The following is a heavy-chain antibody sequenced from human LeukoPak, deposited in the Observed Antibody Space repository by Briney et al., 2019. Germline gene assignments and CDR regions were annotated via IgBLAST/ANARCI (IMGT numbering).Heavy chain of an antibody. CDR1: GFTFSSYW. CDR2: INSDGSNT. D-gene: IGHD5-12*01. Sequence: HPGGSLRLSCAASGFTFSSYWMHWVRQAPGKGLVWVSRINSDGSNTNYADSVKGRFTLSRNNAKNTLYLQMNSLRAEDTAVYYCARDSGYDDHAFDIWGQGTMVTVSS. J-gene: IGHJ3*02. V-gene: IGHV3-74*01. CDR3: ARDSGYDDHAFDI.